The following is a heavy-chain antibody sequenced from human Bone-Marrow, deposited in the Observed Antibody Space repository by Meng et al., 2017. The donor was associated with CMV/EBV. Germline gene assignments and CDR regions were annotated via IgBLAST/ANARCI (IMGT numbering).Heavy chain of an antibody. J-gene: IGHJ4*02. D-gene: IGHD1-26*01. CDR2: IKQDGSEK. Sequence: GGSLRLSCAASGFTFSSYWMTWVRQAPGKGLEWVANIKQDGSEKYYVDSVKGRFTISRDNAKNSLYLQVNSLRAEDTAVYYCARARTGWDLLMADWGQGTLVTVSS. CDR3: ARARTGWDLLMAD. V-gene: IGHV3-7*01. CDR1: GFTFSSYW.